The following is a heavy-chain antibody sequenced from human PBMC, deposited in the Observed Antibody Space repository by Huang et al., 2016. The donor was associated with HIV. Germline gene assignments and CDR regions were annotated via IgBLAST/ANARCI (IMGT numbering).Heavy chain of an antibody. V-gene: IGHV1-18*04. Sequence: QIRLVQSGAEVKKPGASVRVSCQASGYAFSDYGFSWVRQAPGQGPEWGGWISASNGETNYGQRFQGRVTLTTDTSTTTVYMDLRSLRSGDTAVYYCARDPKYHSFPYFRQRRGIEIWGQGTVVTVSS. D-gene: IGHD3-16*01. CDR2: ISASNGET. J-gene: IGHJ3*02. CDR3: ARDPKYHSFPYFRQRRGIEI. CDR1: GYAFSDYG.